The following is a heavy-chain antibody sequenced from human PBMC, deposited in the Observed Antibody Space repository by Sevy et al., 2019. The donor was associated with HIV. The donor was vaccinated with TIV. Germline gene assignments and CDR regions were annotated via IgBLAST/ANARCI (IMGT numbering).Heavy chain of an antibody. Sequence: SETLSLTCAVYGGSFNNDYWTWIRQPPGKGLEWIGEVSRAGTTKYNPSLQSRETMSLDTSTNQFSLKLTSVTAADTAMYYCARSVPSVLTGPVGLFFQVYSGWFDPWGQGIMVTVSS. CDR3: ARSVPSVLTGPVGLFFQVYSGWFDP. V-gene: IGHV4-34*01. J-gene: IGHJ5*02. D-gene: IGHD2-21*01. CDR1: GGSFNNDY. CDR2: VSRAGTT.